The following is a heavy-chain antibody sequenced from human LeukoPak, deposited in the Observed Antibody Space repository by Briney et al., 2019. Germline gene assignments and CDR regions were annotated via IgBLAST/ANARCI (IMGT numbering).Heavy chain of an antibody. CDR3: ARQPPQYYGMDV. D-gene: IGHD1-14*01. V-gene: IGHV4-4*07. CDR1: GGSFSNYY. J-gene: IGHJ6*02. Sequence: SETLSLTCTASGGSFSNYYWSWIRQPAGKGLEWIGRIYTSGSTNYNPSVKSRVTMSVDTSNNQFSLKLTSVTAADTAVYYCARQPPQYYGMDVWGQGTTVTVSS. CDR2: IYTSGST.